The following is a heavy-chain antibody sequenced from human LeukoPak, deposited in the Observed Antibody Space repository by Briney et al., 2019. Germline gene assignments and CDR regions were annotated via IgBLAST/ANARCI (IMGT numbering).Heavy chain of an antibody. V-gene: IGHV4-59*01. CDR2: IYYSGST. CDR1: GGSISSYY. CDR3: ARLAALRGFYYYMDV. Sequence: SETLSLTCTVSGGSISSYYWSWIRQPPGKGLEWIGYIYYSGSTNYNPSLKSRVTISVDTSKNQFSLKLSSVTAADTAMYYCARLAALRGFYYYMDVWGKGTTVTVSS. J-gene: IGHJ6*03. D-gene: IGHD6-6*01.